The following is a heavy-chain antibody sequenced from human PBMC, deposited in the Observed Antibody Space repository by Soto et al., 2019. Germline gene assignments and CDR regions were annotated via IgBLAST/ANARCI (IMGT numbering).Heavy chain of an antibody. CDR3: AREWSTSGDLDY. CDR2: ISYDGNIK. D-gene: IGHD3-10*01. Sequence: QVQLVESGGGVVQPGMSLRLSCAASGFTFSSHSIQWARQAPGKGLEWVAVISYDGNIKYYADSVRGRFTISRDNSKNTLYLQMNSLRPEDTAVYYCAREWSTSGDLDYWGQGTLVIVSS. CDR1: GFTFSSHS. J-gene: IGHJ4*02. V-gene: IGHV3-30-3*01.